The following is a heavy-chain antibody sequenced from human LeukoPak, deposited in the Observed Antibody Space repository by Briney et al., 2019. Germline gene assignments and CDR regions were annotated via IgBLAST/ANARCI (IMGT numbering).Heavy chain of an antibody. CDR2: INSYGGIT. CDR1: GFTFSSYW. Sequence: GGSLRLSCAASGFTFSSYWIHWVRQAPGTGLVWVSRINSYGGITDYADSVKGRFTISRDNAKNTLYLQVNSLRAEDTAVYYCARGATAGTAGNWGQGTLVTVSS. D-gene: IGHD1/OR15-1a*01. CDR3: ARGATAGTAGN. J-gene: IGHJ4*02. V-gene: IGHV3-74*01.